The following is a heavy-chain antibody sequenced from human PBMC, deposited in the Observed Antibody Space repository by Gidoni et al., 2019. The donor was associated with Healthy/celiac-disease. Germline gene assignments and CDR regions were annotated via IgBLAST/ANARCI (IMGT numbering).Heavy chain of an antibody. V-gene: IGHV4-39*01. D-gene: IGHD3-22*01. CDR3: ARLPTYYYDTRPGAWAFDI. CDR2: IYYSGST. J-gene: IGHJ3*02. Sequence: QLQLQESGPGLVKPSETLSLTCTVSGGSIRSSSYYWGWIRQPPGKGLEWIGSIYYSGSTYYNPSLKSRVTISVDTSKNQFSLKLSSVTAADTAVYYCARLPTYYYDTRPGAWAFDIWGQGTMVTVSS. CDR1: GGSIRSSSYY.